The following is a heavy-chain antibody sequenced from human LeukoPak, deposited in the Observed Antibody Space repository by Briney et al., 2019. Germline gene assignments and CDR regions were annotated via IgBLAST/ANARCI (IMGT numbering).Heavy chain of an antibody. CDR3: ARRGGYCSGVSCLSWFDP. V-gene: IGHV4-39*01. Sequence: SETLSLTCTVSGGSISSSSYYWGWIRPPPGKGLEYIGSIYYSGSTYYNPSLKSRVTISVDTSKNQFSLKLSSVTAADTAVYYCARRGGYCSGVSCLSWFDPWGQGTLVTVSS. J-gene: IGHJ5*02. CDR1: GGSISSSSYY. D-gene: IGHD2-15*01. CDR2: IYYSGST.